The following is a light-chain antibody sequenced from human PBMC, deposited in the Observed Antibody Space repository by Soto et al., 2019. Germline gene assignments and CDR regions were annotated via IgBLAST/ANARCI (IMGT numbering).Light chain of an antibody. V-gene: IGLV1-51*01. Sequence: QSVLTQSPSVSAAPGQQVTISCSGSSSNIGNNYVSWYQQLPGTAPKLLIYDNNKRPSGIPDRFSGSKSGTSGTLDITGLQAGDEADYYCATWDGSRPGEVFGGGTQLTVL. CDR1: SSNIGNNY. CDR2: DNN. J-gene: IGLJ2*01. CDR3: ATWDGSRPGEV.